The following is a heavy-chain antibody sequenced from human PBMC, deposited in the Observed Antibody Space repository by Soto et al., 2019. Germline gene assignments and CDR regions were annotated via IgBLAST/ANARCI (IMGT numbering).Heavy chain of an antibody. J-gene: IGHJ4*02. CDR2: ISYDGSNK. Sequence: QVQLVESGGGVVQPGRSLRLSCAASGFTFSSYGMHWVRQAPGKGLEWVAVISYDGSNKYYADSVKGRFTISRDNSKNTLYLQMNSLRAEDTAVYYCAKDKEQLVLDYWGQGTLVTVSS. V-gene: IGHV3-30*18. CDR3: AKDKEQLVLDY. D-gene: IGHD6-13*01. CDR1: GFTFSSYG.